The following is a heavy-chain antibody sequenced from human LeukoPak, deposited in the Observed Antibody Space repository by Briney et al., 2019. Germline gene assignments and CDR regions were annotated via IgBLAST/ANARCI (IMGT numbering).Heavy chain of an antibody. CDR2: TYYIGGT. Sequence: SETLSLTCTVSGGSISSYYWSWIRQPPGKGLEWIGYTYYIGGTNYNPSLKSRVTISLDTSKNQFSLKLISVTAADTAVYYCARGGVTTFSPWGQGTLVTVSS. CDR1: GGSISSYY. D-gene: IGHD4-17*01. J-gene: IGHJ5*02. CDR3: ARGGVTTFSP. V-gene: IGHV4-59*01.